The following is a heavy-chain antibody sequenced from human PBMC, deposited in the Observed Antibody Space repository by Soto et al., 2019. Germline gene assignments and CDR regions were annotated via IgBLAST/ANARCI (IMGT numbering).Heavy chain of an antibody. CDR3: ARGLGSGRYYRTYYYYDMDV. Sequence: PSEALFFTCAVDGGSFSDDYCSWIRPPAEKGLEWSWEINHSGSTNYNPSLKSRVTISVDTSKNQVSLKLSSVTAADTAVYYCARGLGSGRYYRTYYYYDMDVWGKGTTVTVSS. V-gene: IGHV4-34*01. D-gene: IGHD3-10*01. CDR1: GGSFSDDY. CDR2: INHSGST. J-gene: IGHJ6*03.